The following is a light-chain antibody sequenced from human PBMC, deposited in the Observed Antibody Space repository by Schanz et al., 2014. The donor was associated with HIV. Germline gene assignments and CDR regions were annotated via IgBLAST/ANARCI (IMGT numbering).Light chain of an antibody. Sequence: QSALTQPASVSGSPGQSITISCTGTSSDVGGYNYVSWYQQRPGKAPKLIIYDVTKRPSGVSNRFSGSKSGNTASLTFSGLQAEDEADYYCCSYAGTSTLVVFGGGTKLTVL. V-gene: IGLV2-14*03. CDR3: CSYAGTSTLVV. CDR1: SSDVGGYNY. CDR2: DVT. J-gene: IGLJ2*01.